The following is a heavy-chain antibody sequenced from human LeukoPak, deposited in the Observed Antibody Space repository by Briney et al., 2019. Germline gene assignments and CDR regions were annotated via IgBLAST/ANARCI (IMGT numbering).Heavy chain of an antibody. D-gene: IGHD3-10*01. CDR3: ARHYGP. CDR1: GFTVSSIH. V-gene: IGHV4-39*01. CDR2: IYDSGST. J-gene: IGHJ5*02. Sequence: PGGSLRLSCAASGFTVSSIHMVWVRQPPGKGLEWIGSIYDSGSTYYNPSLKSRVTISVDTSKNQFSLKLNSVTAADTAVYYCARHYGPWGQGTLVTVSS.